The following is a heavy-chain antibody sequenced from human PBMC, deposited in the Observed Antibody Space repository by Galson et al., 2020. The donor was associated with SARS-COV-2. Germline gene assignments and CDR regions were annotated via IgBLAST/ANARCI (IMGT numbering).Heavy chain of an antibody. J-gene: IGHJ4*02. CDR1: GDSISSGSFY. CDR3: ARGVVACTGD. Sequence: SETLSLTCAVSGDSISSGSFYWSWIRQPAGKGLEWIGRIHTSGNSNYNPSLKSRVNISLDTSKNQFSLKLSSVTAADTAVYYCARGVVACTGDWGQGALVTVSS. V-gene: IGHV4-61*02. D-gene: IGHD6-19*01. CDR2: IHTSGNS.